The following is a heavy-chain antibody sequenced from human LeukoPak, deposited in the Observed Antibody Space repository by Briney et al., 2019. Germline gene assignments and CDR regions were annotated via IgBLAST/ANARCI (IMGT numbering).Heavy chain of an antibody. CDR2: IYYSGST. D-gene: IGHD6-13*01. CDR1: GGSISSYY. V-gene: IGHV4-59*01. CDR3: ARTQQLRYYYYMDV. J-gene: IGHJ6*03. Sequence: PSETLSLTCTASGGSISSYYWSWLRQPPGKGLEWIGYIYYSGSTNYNPSLKSRVPISVDTSKNQFSLKLSSVTAADTAVYDCARTQQLRYYYYMDVWGKGTTVTVSS.